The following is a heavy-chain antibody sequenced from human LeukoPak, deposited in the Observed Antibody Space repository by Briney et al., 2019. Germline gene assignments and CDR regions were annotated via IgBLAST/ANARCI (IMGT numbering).Heavy chain of an antibody. CDR1: GGSISSYY. Sequence: SETLSLTCTVSGGSISSYYWSWIRQPPGKGLEWIGYIYYSGSTNYNPSLKSRVTISVDTSKNQFSLKLSSVTAADTAVYYCAGSGYSYGYSYWGQGTLVTVSS. CDR3: AGSGYSYGYSY. J-gene: IGHJ4*02. D-gene: IGHD5-18*01. V-gene: IGHV4-59*01. CDR2: IYYSGST.